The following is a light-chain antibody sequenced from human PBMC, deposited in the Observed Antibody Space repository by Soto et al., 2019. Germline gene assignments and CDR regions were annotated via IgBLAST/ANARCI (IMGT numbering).Light chain of an antibody. CDR3: QQYNKWPPWT. Sequence: EIVMTQSPATLSVSPGERATLSCRASQSVSSDLAWYQQKPGQAPRLLMYGASTRATGIPARFGDSGSGTEFTLTISSLQPEDFAVYYCQQYNKWPPWTVGQGTKVDIK. V-gene: IGKV3-15*01. CDR1: QSVSSD. J-gene: IGKJ1*01. CDR2: GAS.